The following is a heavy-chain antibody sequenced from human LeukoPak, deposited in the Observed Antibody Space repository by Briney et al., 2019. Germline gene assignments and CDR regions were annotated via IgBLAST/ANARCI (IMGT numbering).Heavy chain of an antibody. V-gene: IGHV3-9*03. CDR1: GLTFDDYA. D-gene: IGHD6-13*01. Sequence: GRSLRLSCAASGLTFDDYAMHWVRQAPGKGLEWVSGISWNSGSIGYADSVKGRFTIYRDNAKNSLYLQMNSLRAEDMALYYCAKDTGSSWYYFDYWGQGTLVTVSS. CDR3: AKDTGSSWYYFDY. J-gene: IGHJ4*02. CDR2: ISWNSGSI.